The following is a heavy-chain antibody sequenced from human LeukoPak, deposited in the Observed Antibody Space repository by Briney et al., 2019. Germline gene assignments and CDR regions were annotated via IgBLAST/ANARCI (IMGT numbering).Heavy chain of an antibody. CDR1: GGSISSSSYY. V-gene: IGHV4-39*01. CDR2: IDYSGST. J-gene: IGHJ4*02. Sequence: SETLSLTCTVSGGSISSSSYYWGWIRQPPGKGLEWIGSIDYSGSTYYNPSLKSRVTISVDTSKNQFSLKLSSVTAADTAVYYCARQGPGTVFDYWGQGTLVTVSS. CDR3: ARQGPGTVFDY. D-gene: IGHD1-1*01.